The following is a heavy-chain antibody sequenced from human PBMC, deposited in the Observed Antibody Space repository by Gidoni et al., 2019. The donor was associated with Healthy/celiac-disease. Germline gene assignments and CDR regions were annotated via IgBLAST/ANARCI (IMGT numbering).Heavy chain of an antibody. V-gene: IGHV3-7*03. J-gene: IGHJ4*02. CDR1: GFTLSSYW. Sequence: VQLVESGGGLVQPGGSLRLSCAASGFTLSSYWMSWVRQAQGKGLEWVANIKQYGSEKYYVDSVKGRFTISRDNAKNSLYLQMNSLRAEDTAVYYCARGTVTYYWGQGTLVTVSS. D-gene: IGHD4-17*01. CDR3: ARGTVTYY. CDR2: IKQYGSEK.